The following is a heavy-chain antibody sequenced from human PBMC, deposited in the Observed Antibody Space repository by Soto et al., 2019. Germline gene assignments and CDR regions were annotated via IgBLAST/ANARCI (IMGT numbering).Heavy chain of an antibody. D-gene: IGHD3-22*01. Sequence: PSETLSLTCTVSGGSISSHYCSWIRQPPGKGLEWIGYIYYSGSSNYNPSLKSRVTISVDRSKNQSSLKLSSVTAADTAVYYCARGPDYYDSSGYSDPFDYWGQGTLVTVSS. CDR3: ARGPDYYDSSGYSDPFDY. J-gene: IGHJ4*02. V-gene: IGHV4-59*11. CDR1: GGSISSHY. CDR2: IYYSGSS.